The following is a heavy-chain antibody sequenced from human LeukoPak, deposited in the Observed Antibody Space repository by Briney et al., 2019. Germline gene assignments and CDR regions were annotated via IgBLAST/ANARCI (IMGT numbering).Heavy chain of an antibody. Sequence: GGSLRLSCAASGFTFNNYAMTWVRQAPGKGLEWVTVINGGSGNSYYADSVKGRFTVSRDNSKNTLYLQMNSLRDEDTAVYYCAKGQGYNYGDSIDYWGQGTLVTVSS. D-gene: IGHD5-18*01. CDR2: INGGSGNS. V-gene: IGHV3-23*01. CDR3: AKGQGYNYGDSIDY. CDR1: GFTFNNYA. J-gene: IGHJ4*02.